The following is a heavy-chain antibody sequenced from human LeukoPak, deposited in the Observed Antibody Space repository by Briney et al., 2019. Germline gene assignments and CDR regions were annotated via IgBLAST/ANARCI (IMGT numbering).Heavy chain of an antibody. CDR3: ARDFRPSYDSSGYYHPGDN. CDR1: GNTFTSYY. Sequence: ASVKVSCKASGNTFTSYYMHWVRQAPGQGLEWMAIINPSGGSTSYAQKFQGRVTMTRDTSTTTVYMELSSLRSEDTAVYYCARDFRPSYDSSGYYHPGDNWGQGTLVTVSS. D-gene: IGHD3-22*01. V-gene: IGHV1-46*01. CDR2: INPSGGST. J-gene: IGHJ4*02.